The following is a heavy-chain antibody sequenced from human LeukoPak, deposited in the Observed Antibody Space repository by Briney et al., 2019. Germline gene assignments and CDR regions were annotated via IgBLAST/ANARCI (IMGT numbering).Heavy chain of an antibody. V-gene: IGHV3-30*02. CDR3: AKEPVGMATALDY. CDR2: IRYDGSNK. CDR1: GFTFSSYG. D-gene: IGHD5-24*01. Sequence: GGSLRLSCAASGFTFSSYGMHWVRQALGKGLEWVAFIRYDGSNKYYADSVKGRFTISRDNSKNTLYLQMNSLRAEDTAVYYCAKEPVGMATALDYWGQGTLVTVSS. J-gene: IGHJ4*02.